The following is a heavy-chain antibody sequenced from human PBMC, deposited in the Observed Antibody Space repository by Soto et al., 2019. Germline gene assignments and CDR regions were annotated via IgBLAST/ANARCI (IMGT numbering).Heavy chain of an antibody. CDR1: GFTFSSYG. Sequence: QVQLVESGGGVVQPGRSLRLSCAASGFTFSSYGMHWVRQAPGKGLEWVAVISYDGSNKYYADSVKGRFTISRDNSKNTLYLQMNSLRAEDTAVYYCAPLPGATVTTGLDYWGQGTLDTVSS. J-gene: IGHJ4*02. CDR2: ISYDGSNK. V-gene: IGHV3-30*03. D-gene: IGHD4-17*01. CDR3: APLPGATVTTGLDY.